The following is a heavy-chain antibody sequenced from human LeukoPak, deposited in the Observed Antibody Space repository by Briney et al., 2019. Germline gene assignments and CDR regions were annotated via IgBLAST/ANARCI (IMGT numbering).Heavy chain of an antibody. CDR2: INPNSGGT. V-gene: IGHV1-2*02. CDR3: ARDLRYSSSWYGY. J-gene: IGHJ4*02. D-gene: IGHD6-13*01. Sequence: ASVKVSCKASGYTFTGYYMHWVRQAPGQGLEWMGWINPNSGGTNYAQKFQGRVTMTRDTSISTAYMELSRLRSDDTAVYYCARDLRYSSSWYGYWGQGTLVTVSS. CDR1: GYTFTGYY.